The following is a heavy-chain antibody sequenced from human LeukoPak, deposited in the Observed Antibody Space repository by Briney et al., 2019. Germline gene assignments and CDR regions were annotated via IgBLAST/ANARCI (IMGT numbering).Heavy chain of an antibody. V-gene: IGHV3-9*01. J-gene: IGHJ4*02. Sequence: GRSLRLSCAASGFTFDDYAMHWVRQAPGKGLEWVPGINWNSGSIGYADSVKGRFTISRDNAKNSLYLQMNSLRAEDTALYYCAKEGLRYFDWLLYGGGDFDYWGQGTLVTVSS. D-gene: IGHD3-9*01. CDR3: AKEGLRYFDWLLYGGGDFDY. CDR1: GFTFDDYA. CDR2: INWNSGSI.